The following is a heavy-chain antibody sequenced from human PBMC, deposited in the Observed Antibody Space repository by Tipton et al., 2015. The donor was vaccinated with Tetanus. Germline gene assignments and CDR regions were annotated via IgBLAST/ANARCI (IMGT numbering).Heavy chain of an antibody. Sequence: LRLSCTVSGDSISRGGYSWNWIRQSPGKGLEWLGNIYYTGDTDYNPSLRGRATISLDKAKNHFSLRLRSVTAADTALYYCVRSHVFRLTLFGEEIPRSGRFDPWGQGTLVTVSS. CDR1: GDSISRGGYS. D-gene: IGHD3-3*01. J-gene: IGHJ5*02. CDR3: VRSHVFRLTLFGEEIPRSGRFDP. V-gene: IGHV4-61*03. CDR2: IYYTGDT.